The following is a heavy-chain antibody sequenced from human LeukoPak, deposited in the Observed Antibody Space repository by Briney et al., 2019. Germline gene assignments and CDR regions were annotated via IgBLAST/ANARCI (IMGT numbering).Heavy chain of an antibody. Sequence: GGSLRPSCAASGFIFSSYGMHWVRQAPDKGLEWVAFIRYDGSRKYYADSVKGRFTISRDNSKNTLYLQMNSLRAEDTAMYYCAKVSLNMVNDAFDIWGQGTMVSVSS. J-gene: IGHJ3*02. CDR3: AKVSLNMVNDAFDI. CDR2: IRYDGSRK. CDR1: GFIFSSYG. D-gene: IGHD4/OR15-4a*01. V-gene: IGHV3-30*02.